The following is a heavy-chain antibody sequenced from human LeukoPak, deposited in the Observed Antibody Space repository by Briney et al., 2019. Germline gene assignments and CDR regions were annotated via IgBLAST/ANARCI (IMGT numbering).Heavy chain of an antibody. D-gene: IGHD1-26*01. Sequence: SETLSPTCAVSGYYISSGYYWGWIRQPPGKGLEWIGSIYHSGSTYYNPSLKSRVTISVDTSKNQFSLKLSSVTAADTAVYYCAAIVVGATKRTGRYFDYWGQGTLVTVSS. CDR3: AAIVVGATKRTGRYFDY. J-gene: IGHJ4*02. CDR2: IYHSGST. V-gene: IGHV4-38-2*01. CDR1: GYYISSGYY.